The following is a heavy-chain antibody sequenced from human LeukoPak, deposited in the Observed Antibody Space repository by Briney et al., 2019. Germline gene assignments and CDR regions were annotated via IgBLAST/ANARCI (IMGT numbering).Heavy chain of an antibody. J-gene: IGHJ5*02. V-gene: IGHV5-10-1*01. D-gene: IGHD3-10*01. CDR3: ARGSGSGWFDP. CDR2: IDPSDSYT. Sequence: GESLQISCQGSESTFINNWISWVRQMPGKGLKWMGRIDPSDSYTIYSPSFQGHVTISADKSINTAYLQWNSLKASDTAFYFCARGSGSGWFDPWGQGTLVTVST. CDR1: ESTFINNW.